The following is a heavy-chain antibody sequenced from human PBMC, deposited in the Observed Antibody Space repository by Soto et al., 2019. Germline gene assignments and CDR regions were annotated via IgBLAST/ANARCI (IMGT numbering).Heavy chain of an antibody. D-gene: IGHD4-17*01. CDR3: AASITDYGDSAHYWYFDL. CDR2: IVVGSGNT. Sequence: QMQLVQSGPEVKKPGTSVKVSCKASGFTFTSSAVQWVRQARGQRLEWIGWIVVGSGNTNYAQKFQERVTITRDMSTSTAYMELSSLSSEDTAVYYCAASITDYGDSAHYWYFDLWGRGTLVTVSS. J-gene: IGHJ2*01. V-gene: IGHV1-58*01. CDR1: GFTFTSSA.